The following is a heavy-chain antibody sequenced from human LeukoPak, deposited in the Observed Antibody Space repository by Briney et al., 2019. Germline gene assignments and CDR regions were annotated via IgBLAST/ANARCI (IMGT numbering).Heavy chain of an antibody. CDR2: IKQDGSEK. Sequence: PGGSLRLSCAASGFTFSSFAMSWVRHAPGKGLEWVANIKQDGSEKYYVDSVKGRFTISRDNAKNSLYLQMNSLRAEDTAVYYCARENVPVQWELPQVDYWGQGTLVTVSS. D-gene: IGHD1-26*01. CDR1: GFTFSSFA. CDR3: ARENVPVQWELPQVDY. J-gene: IGHJ4*02. V-gene: IGHV3-7*01.